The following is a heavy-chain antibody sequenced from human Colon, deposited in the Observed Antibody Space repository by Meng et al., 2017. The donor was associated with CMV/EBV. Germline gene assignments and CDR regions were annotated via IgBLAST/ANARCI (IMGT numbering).Heavy chain of an antibody. V-gene: IGHV3-11*05. D-gene: IGHD2-2*01. CDR3: ASQRESSNNYFYK. CDR2: ISTGSTYT. J-gene: IGHJ4*02. Sequence: QVQLVESGGXLVKPGGSVRLSVAASGFIFSEYHMNWIRLAPGKGLEWVSYISTGSTYTNYADSVKGRFAISRDNAKNSLYLQMNSLRAEDTAVYYCASQRESSNNYFYKWGQGTLVTVSS. CDR1: GFIFSEYH.